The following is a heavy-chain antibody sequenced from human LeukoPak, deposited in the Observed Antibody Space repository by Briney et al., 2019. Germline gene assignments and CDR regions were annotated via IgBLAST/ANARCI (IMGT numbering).Heavy chain of an antibody. CDR2: IYYSGST. J-gene: IGHJ6*02. CDR3: ARQRAAAGRRMDV. Sequence: SETLSLTCTVSGGSISSCYWSWIRQPPGKGLEWIGYIYYSGSTNYNPSLKSRVTISVDTSKNQFSLKLSSVTAADTAVYYCARQRAAAGRRMDVWGQGTTVTVSS. CDR1: GGSISSCY. D-gene: IGHD6-13*01. V-gene: IGHV4-59*08.